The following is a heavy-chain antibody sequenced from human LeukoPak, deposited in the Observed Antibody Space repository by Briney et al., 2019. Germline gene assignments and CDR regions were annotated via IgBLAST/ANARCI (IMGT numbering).Heavy chain of an antibody. D-gene: IGHD3-10*01. CDR3: ARDYYGSGSYFDY. V-gene: IGHV4-39*07. Sequence: SETLSLTCTVSGGSISSSSYYCGWIPQPPGRGLEWIGSIYYSGSTYYNPSLKSRVTISVDTSKNQFSLKLSSVTAADTAVYYCARDYYGSGSYFDYWGQGTLVTVSS. CDR2: IYYSGST. CDR1: GGSISSSSYY. J-gene: IGHJ4*02.